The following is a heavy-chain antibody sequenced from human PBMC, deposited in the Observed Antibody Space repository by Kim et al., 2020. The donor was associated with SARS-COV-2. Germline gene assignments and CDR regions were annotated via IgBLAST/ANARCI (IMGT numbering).Heavy chain of an antibody. Sequence: SETLSLTCAVYGGSFSGYHWSWIRQPPGQGLEWIGEINDSGSTNYNPSLKSRVTISVDTSENQLSLKLTSVTAADTAVYFCSSEVSSWYSYGPYYLYFD. CDR2: INDSGST. CDR3: SSEVSSWYSYGPYYLYFD. V-gene: IGHV4-34*01. CDR1: GGSFSGYH. D-gene: IGHD5-18*01. J-gene: IGHJ2*01.